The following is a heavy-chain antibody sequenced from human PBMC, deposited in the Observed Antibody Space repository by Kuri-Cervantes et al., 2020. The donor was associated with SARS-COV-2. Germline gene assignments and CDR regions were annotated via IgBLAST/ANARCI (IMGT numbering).Heavy chain of an antibody. Sequence: GGSLRLSCAAYGFTFSSYSMNWVRQAPGKGLEWVSYISSNSNTIYYADSVEERFTIYRDNAKNSLYLQMNSLRVEDTAVYYCARDRRGDYWGPGTLVTVSS. CDR1: GFTFSSYS. CDR2: ISSNSNTI. D-gene: IGHD3-10*01. J-gene: IGHJ4*02. V-gene: IGHV3-48*01. CDR3: ARDRRGDY.